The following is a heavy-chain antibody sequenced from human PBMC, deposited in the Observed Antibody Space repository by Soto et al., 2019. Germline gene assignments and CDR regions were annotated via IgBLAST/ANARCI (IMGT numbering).Heavy chain of an antibody. CDR1: GCTFNSYT. V-gene: IGHV3-21*01. CDR3: ARDYGGNSGFDY. Sequence: PEGSLRLSCAASGCTFNSYTMNWVRQAPGKGLDWVSSISSSSTYIYYADSVKGRFTISRDNAKNSLFLQMNSLRDEDTAVYYCARDYGGNSGFDYWGQGTLVIVSS. J-gene: IGHJ4*02. CDR2: ISSSSTYI. D-gene: IGHD4-17*01.